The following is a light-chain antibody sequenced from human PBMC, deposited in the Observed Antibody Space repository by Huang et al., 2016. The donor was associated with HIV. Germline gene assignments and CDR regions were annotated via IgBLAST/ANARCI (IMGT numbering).Light chain of an antibody. J-gene: IGKJ4*01. CDR2: SST. Sequence: DIQVTQSPSSLSASVGDRVTITCRTSQSISSHLSWYQQKIGKGPKLLIYSSTVLQSGVPSWFTGSGSVTDFTLTINGLQPEDFATYYCQQTYSAPVTFGGGTRVEIK. CDR1: QSISSH. CDR3: QQTYSAPVT. V-gene: IGKV1-39*01.